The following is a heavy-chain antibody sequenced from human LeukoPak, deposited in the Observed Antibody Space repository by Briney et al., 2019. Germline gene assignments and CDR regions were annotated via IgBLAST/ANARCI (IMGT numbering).Heavy chain of an antibody. D-gene: IGHD6-13*01. CDR3: AKDLAAAGGRVDYYHFNGLDV. CDR1: GFTFGEYA. CDR2: ISWNSGAK. J-gene: IGHJ6*02. Sequence: GGSLRLSCAASGFTFGEYAMHWVRQSPGKGLEWVAGISWNSGAKGYVDSVKGRFTISRDNARKSLHLQMDSLRHEDTALYYCAKDLAAAGGRVDYYHFNGLDVWGQGTSVTVSS. V-gene: IGHV3-9*01.